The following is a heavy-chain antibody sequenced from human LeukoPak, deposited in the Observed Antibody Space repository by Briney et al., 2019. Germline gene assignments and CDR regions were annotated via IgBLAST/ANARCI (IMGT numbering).Heavy chain of an antibody. CDR3: ARANYYDSTGCYHDY. D-gene: IGHD3-22*01. J-gene: IGHJ4*02. Sequence: PSETLSLTCTVSGGSITGDPHYWTWIRQSAGEGLEWLGHVSASGRTTYNPSLKSRVAISVDTSKKKFFLGLDSVTAADTAVYYCARANYYDSTGCYHDYWGQGTLVTVSS. CDR2: VSASGRT. V-gene: IGHV4-61*09. CDR1: GGSITGDPHY.